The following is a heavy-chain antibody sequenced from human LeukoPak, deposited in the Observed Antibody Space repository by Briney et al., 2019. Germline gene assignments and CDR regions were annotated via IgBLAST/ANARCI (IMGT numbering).Heavy chain of an antibody. CDR3: ARGLQYQLLKALGYYYMDV. V-gene: IGHV1-69*05. CDR2: IIPISGTA. CDR1: GGTFSSHA. J-gene: IGHJ6*03. D-gene: IGHD2-2*01. Sequence: SVKVSYKASGGTFSSHAIAWVRQAPGQGPEWMGGIIPISGTANYAQKFQGRVTITTDESTSTAYMELSSLTSDDTAVYYCARGLQYQLLKALGYYYMDVWGEGTTVTVSS.